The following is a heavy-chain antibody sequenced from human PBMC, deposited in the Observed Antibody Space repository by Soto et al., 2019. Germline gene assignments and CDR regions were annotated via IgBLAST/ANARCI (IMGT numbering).Heavy chain of an antibody. CDR3: ARGGLYSSGTTPDFDY. CDR1: GYTFTSYG. D-gene: IGHD6-19*01. Sequence: SVKVSCKASGYTFTSYGISWVRQAPGQGLEWMGGIIPIFGTANYAQKFQGRVTITADESTSTAYMELSSLRSEDTAVYYCARGGLYSSGTTPDFDYWGQGTLVTVSS. CDR2: IIPIFGTA. V-gene: IGHV1-69*13. J-gene: IGHJ4*02.